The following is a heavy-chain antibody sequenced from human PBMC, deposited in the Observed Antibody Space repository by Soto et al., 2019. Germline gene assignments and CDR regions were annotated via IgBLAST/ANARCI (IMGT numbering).Heavy chain of an antibody. Sequence: GGSLRLSCAASGFTFSNYGMHWVRQAPGKGLEWVAVTSYDGDKEYYADSVKGRFTISRDNSKNTLYLQMNSLRVEDTAVYYCAKDIALVRGFIIDLDVWGQGTTVTVSS. D-gene: IGHD3-10*01. CDR2: TSYDGDKE. CDR1: GFTFSNYG. V-gene: IGHV3-30*18. J-gene: IGHJ6*02. CDR3: AKDIALVRGFIIDLDV.